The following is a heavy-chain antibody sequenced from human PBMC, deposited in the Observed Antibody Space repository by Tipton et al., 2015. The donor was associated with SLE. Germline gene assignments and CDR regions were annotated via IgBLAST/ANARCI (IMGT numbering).Heavy chain of an antibody. CDR1: GFSFSTSW. CDR2: LTSDGSGP. V-gene: IGHV3-74*01. CDR3: VRDRGGDDAFDM. J-gene: IGHJ3*02. D-gene: IGHD3-10*01. Sequence: SLRLSCVVSGFSFSTSWMHWVRQVPGQGLEWIARLTSDGSGPFYADSVKGRFTISRDNGKNTLHLQMNSLRGEDTAVYYCVRDRGGDDAFDMWGQGTMVTVSS.